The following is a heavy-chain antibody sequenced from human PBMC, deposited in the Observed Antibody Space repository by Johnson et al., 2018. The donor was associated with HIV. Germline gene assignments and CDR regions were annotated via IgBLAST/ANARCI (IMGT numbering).Heavy chain of an antibody. V-gene: IGHV3-9*01. D-gene: IGHD3-10*01. J-gene: IGHJ3*01. CDR3: AKDHNYGSYLLAFDV. Sequence: VESGGGVVWPGGSLRLSCAASGFTFDDYAMHWVRQGPGKGLEWVAGIGWDGFTIGYVDSVKGRFTISRDDATNSLYLQMHSLRTEDTALYYCAKDHNYGSYLLAFDVWGQGTMVTVSS. CDR2: IGWDGFTI. CDR1: GFTFDDYA.